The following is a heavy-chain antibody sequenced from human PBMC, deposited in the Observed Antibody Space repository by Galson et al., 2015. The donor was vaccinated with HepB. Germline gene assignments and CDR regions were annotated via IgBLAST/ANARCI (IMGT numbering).Heavy chain of an antibody. V-gene: IGHV1-58*02. J-gene: IGHJ3*02. CDR2: IVVGSGNA. D-gene: IGHD6-19*01. CDR1: GFTFTSSA. CDR3: AARYSSGWYGDAFDI. Sequence: SVKVSCKASGFTFTSSAMQWVRQARGQRLEWIGWIVVGSGNANYAQKFQERVTITRDMSTSTAYMELSSLRSEDTAVYYCAARYSSGWYGDAFDIWGQGTMVTVSS.